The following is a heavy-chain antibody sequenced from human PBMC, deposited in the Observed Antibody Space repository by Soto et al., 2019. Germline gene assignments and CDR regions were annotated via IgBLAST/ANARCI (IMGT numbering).Heavy chain of an antibody. J-gene: IGHJ5*02. D-gene: IGHD2-15*01. CDR3: ARDVVVAAPPPSGAAILFDP. Sequence: PXETLSLTCTVSGGSVSSGSYYWSWIRQPPGKGLEWIGYIYYSGSTNYNPSLKSRVTISVDTSKNQFSLKLSSVTAADTAVYYCARDVVVAAPPPSGAAILFDPWGQGTLVTVSS. V-gene: IGHV4-61*01. CDR1: GGSVSSGSYY. CDR2: IYYSGST.